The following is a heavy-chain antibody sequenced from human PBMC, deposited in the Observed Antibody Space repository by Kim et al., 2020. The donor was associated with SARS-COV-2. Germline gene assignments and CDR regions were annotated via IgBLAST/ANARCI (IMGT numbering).Heavy chain of an antibody. CDR3: ARVDGGCYRGYYDYAMDV. CDR1: GFTFSSYW. D-gene: IGHD1-26*01. V-gene: IGHV3-7*01. CDR2: IKQDGSEK. J-gene: IGHJ6*01. Sequence: GGSLRLSCTASGFTFSSYWMSWVRQAPGKGLEWVANIKQDGSEKNSVDSVKGRFTISRDNAKNSLYLKMNSLRAEDTAGYYCARVDGGCYRGYYDYAMDV.